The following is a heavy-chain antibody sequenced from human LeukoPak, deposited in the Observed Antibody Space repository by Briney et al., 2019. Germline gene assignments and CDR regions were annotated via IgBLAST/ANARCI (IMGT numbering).Heavy chain of an antibody. Sequence: PSETLSLTCTVSGGSISSYYWSWIRQPAGKGLEWIGRIYTSGSTNYNPSLKSRVTMSVDTSKNQFSLKLSSVTAADTAVYYCARVRVTMVRGAMGYFDYWGQGTLVTVSS. CDR1: GGSISSYY. CDR3: ARVRVTMVRGAMGYFDY. CDR2: IYTSGST. D-gene: IGHD3-10*01. V-gene: IGHV4-4*07. J-gene: IGHJ4*02.